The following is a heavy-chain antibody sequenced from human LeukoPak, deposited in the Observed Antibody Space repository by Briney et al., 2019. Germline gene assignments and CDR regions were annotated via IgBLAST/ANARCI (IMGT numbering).Heavy chain of an antibody. Sequence: GEALPSSFKASGYNFNKYWIGWGRRKAGKGGGGMGIVYPGECHTRYSPSFQGHFTISPDKTVTTAYLQWSSLEASDTAVYYCARLSGGSWANTEYFPDWGQGTLVIVSS. D-gene: IGHD7-27*01. J-gene: IGHJ1*01. CDR2: VYPGECHT. CDR1: GYNFNKYW. V-gene: IGHV5-51*01. CDR3: ARLSGGSWANTEYFPD.